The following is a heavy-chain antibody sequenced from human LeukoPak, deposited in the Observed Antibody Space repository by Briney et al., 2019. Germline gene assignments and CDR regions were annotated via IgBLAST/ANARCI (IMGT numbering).Heavy chain of an antibody. CDR1: GYNFTSYW. CDR2: IYPGDSDT. Sequence: PGESLQISCKGSGYNFTSYWIGWVRPMPGKGLEWMGIIYPGDSDTRYSPSFQGQVTISADKSISTAYLQWSSLKASDTARYYCARLAYCGGDCYSNWGQGTLVTVSS. D-gene: IGHD2-21*02. V-gene: IGHV5-51*01. CDR3: ARLAYCGGDCYSN. J-gene: IGHJ4*02.